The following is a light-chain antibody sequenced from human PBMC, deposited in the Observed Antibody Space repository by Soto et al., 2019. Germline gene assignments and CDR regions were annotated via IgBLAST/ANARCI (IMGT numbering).Light chain of an antibody. Sequence: EIVLTQSPGTLSLSPGERATLSCRASQSVRSTYLAWYQQKPGQAPRLLIYGASSRATGIPDRFSGSGSGTDFTLTISGLEPEDFAVYYCQQYGSSSWTFGQGTKVDIK. J-gene: IGKJ1*01. CDR1: QSVRSTY. V-gene: IGKV3-20*01. CDR3: QQYGSSSWT. CDR2: GAS.